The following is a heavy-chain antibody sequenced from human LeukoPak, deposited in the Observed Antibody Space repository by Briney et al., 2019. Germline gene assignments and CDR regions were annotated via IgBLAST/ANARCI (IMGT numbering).Heavy chain of an antibody. D-gene: IGHD6-19*01. V-gene: IGHV1-18*04. CDR3: ARDPRIAVATTENGYYYYYGMDV. CDR1: GYTLTSYG. CDR2: ISAYNGNT. Sequence: GASVKVSCKASGYTLTSYGISWVRRAPGQGLEWMGWISAYNGNTNYAQKLQGRVTMTTDTSTSTAYMELRSLRSDDTAVYYCARDPRIAVATTENGYYYYYGMDVWGKGTTVTVSS. J-gene: IGHJ6*04.